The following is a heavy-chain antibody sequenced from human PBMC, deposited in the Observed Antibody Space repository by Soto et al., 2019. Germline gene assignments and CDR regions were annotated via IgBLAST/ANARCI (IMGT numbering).Heavy chain of an antibody. D-gene: IGHD5-18*01. V-gene: IGHV1-69*02. J-gene: IGHJ6*02. Sequence: QVQLVQSGAEVKKPGSSVKVSCKASGGTFSSYTISWVRQAPGQGLEWMGRIIPILGIANYAQKFQGRVTLPPDKSTSTAYMELSSLRSEDTAVYYCARVGTAMASYYYYGMDVWGQGTTVTVSS. CDR2: IIPILGIA. CDR3: ARVGTAMASYYYYGMDV. CDR1: GGTFSSYT.